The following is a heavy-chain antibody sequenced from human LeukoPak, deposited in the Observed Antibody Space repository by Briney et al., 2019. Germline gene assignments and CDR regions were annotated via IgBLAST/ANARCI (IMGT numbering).Heavy chain of an antibody. D-gene: IGHD3-3*01. CDR2: IYYSGST. Sequence: SQTLSLTCTVSGGSISSGGYYWSWIRQHPGKGLEWIGYIYYSGSTNYNPSLKSRVTISVDTSKNQFSLKLSSVTAADTAVYYCARRRGFWSGYGDYWGQGTLVTVSS. CDR3: ARRRGFWSGYGDY. CDR1: GGSISSGGYY. V-gene: IGHV4-31*03. J-gene: IGHJ4*02.